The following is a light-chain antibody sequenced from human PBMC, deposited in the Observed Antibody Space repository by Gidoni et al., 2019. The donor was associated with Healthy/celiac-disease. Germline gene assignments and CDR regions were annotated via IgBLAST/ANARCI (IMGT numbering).Light chain of an antibody. CDR2: DVS. Sequence: QSALTQPRSVSGYPGQSFTISCTGTSSDVGGYNYVSWYQQHPGKAPQLMIYDVSKRPSGVPDRFSGSKSGNTASLTISGLQAEDEADYYCCSYAGSYTLVFGGGTKLTVL. CDR1: SSDVGGYNY. V-gene: IGLV2-11*01. J-gene: IGLJ2*01. CDR3: CSYAGSYTLV.